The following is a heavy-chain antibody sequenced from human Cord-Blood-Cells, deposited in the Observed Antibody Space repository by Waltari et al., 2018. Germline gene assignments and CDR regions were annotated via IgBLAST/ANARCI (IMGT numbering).Heavy chain of an antibody. CDR2: INHSGST. V-gene: IGHV4-34*01. Sequence: QVQLQQWGAGLLKPSETLSLTCAVYGGSFSGYYWSWTRQPPGKGLEWIREINHSGSTNYNPSLKSRVTISVDTSKNQFSLKLSSVTAADTAVYYCARGTSPEGAFDIWGQGTMVTVSS. D-gene: IGHD6-6*01. CDR3: ARGTSPEGAFDI. J-gene: IGHJ3*02. CDR1: GGSFSGYY.